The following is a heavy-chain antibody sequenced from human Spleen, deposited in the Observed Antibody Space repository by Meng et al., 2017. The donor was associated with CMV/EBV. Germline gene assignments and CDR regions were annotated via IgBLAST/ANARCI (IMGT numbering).Heavy chain of an antibody. CDR2: IRYDGSDE. D-gene: IGHD1-26*01. CDR3: AKCLSGTGSDY. V-gene: IGHV3-30*02. Sequence: GESLKISCAASGFIFSTSGMHWVRQAPGKGLEWVAFIRYDGSDEYYADSVKGRLTISRDNSKNTVYLQMNSLRAEDTALYYCAKCLSGTGSDYWGQGTLVTVSS. J-gene: IGHJ4*02. CDR1: GFIFSTSG.